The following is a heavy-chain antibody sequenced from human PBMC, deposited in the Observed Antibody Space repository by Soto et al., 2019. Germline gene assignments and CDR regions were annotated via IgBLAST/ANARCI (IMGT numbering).Heavy chain of an antibody. V-gene: IGHV3-23*01. CDR1: GFTFSSYA. D-gene: IGHD2-15*01. J-gene: IGHJ2*01. CDR2: ISFSDGGT. Sequence: GGSLRLSCAASGFTFSSYAMTWVRQAPGKGLEWVSSISFSDGGTYYADSVKGRLTISRDNSKNTLFLQMNSLRVEDTAVYYCVKDDRILGRRYFDLWGRGTLVTAPQ. CDR3: VKDDRILGRRYFDL.